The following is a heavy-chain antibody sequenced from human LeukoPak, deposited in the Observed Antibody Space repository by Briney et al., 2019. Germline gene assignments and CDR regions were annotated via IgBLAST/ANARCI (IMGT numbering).Heavy chain of an antibody. CDR2: IYYTGVT. CDR3: ARGGSSYPLDY. Sequence: SETLSLTCAVSSGSMSSYYWSWIRQPPGKGLEWIGYIYYTGVTNYSPSLKRRLTISLDTAMKQFSLNLRSVTAADTAMYYCARGGSSYPLDYWGQGTLVTVSS. D-gene: IGHD3-22*01. V-gene: IGHV4-59*01. J-gene: IGHJ4*02. CDR1: SGSMSSYY.